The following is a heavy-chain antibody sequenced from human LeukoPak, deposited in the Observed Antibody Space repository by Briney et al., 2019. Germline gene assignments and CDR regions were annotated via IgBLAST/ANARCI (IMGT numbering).Heavy chain of an antibody. D-gene: IGHD6-19*01. CDR2: ISGSGGST. CDR1: GFTFSSYA. J-gene: IGHJ3*02. CDR3: ARDEGLYSSGWYGAFDI. Sequence: GGSLRLSCAASGFTFSSYAMSWVRQAPGKGLEWVSAISGSGGSTYYADSVKGRFTISRDNSKNTLYLQMNSLRAEDTAVYYCARDEGLYSSGWYGAFDIWGQGTMVTVSS. V-gene: IGHV3-23*01.